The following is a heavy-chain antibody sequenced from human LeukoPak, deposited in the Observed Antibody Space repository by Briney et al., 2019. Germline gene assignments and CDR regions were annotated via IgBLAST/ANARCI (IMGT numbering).Heavy chain of an antibody. Sequence: SETLSLTCTVSGGSISSSSYYWGWIRQPPGEGLEWIGSIYYSGSTYYNPSLKSRVTISVDTSKNQFSLKLSSATAADTAVYYCARHRANEIEPAARIGFDYWGQGTLVTVSS. CDR1: GGSISSSSYY. CDR3: ARHRANEIEPAARIGFDY. D-gene: IGHD2-2*01. V-gene: IGHV4-39*01. J-gene: IGHJ4*02. CDR2: IYYSGST.